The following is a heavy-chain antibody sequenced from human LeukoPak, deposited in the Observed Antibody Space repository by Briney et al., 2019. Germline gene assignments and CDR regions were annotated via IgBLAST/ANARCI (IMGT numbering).Heavy chain of an antibody. D-gene: IGHD2-15*01. V-gene: IGHV1-2*02. CDR2: INPNSGGT. CDR3: ARDVRCSGGSCYYYFDY. J-gene: IGHJ4*02. CDR1: GYTFTGYY. Sequence: ASVKVSCKASGYTFTGYYMHWVRQAPGQGLEWMGWINPNSGGTNYAQKFQGRVTMTRDTSISTAYMELSRLRSDDTAVYYCARDVRCSGGSCYYYFDYWGQGTLDTVSS.